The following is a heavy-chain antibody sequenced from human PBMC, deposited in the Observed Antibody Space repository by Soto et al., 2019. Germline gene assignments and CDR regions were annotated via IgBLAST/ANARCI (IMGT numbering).Heavy chain of an antibody. CDR3: ARAGAYYDSSGYLGY. D-gene: IGHD3-22*01. CDR2: IYPGDSDT. CDR1: GYSFTSYW. J-gene: IGHJ4*02. Sequence: PGESLKISCKCSGYSFTSYWIGLVRQMPGKGLEWMGIIYPGDSDTRYSPSFQGQVTISADKSISTAYLQWSSLKASDTAMYYCARAGAYYDSSGYLGYWGQGTLVTVSS. V-gene: IGHV5-51*01.